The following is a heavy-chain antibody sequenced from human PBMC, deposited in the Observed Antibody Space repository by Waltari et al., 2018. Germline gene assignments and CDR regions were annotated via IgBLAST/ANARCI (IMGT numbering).Heavy chain of an antibody. CDR2: IKQDGSEK. V-gene: IGHV3-7*03. CDR3: ARVGSCSSTSCYNYYYYMDV. CDR1: GFTFSSYW. D-gene: IGHD2-2*01. J-gene: IGHJ6*03. Sequence: EVQLVESGGGLVQPGGSLRLSCAASGFTFSSYWMSWVRQAPGKGLEWVANIKQDGSEKYYVDSVKGRFTISRDNAKNSLYLQMNSLRAEDTAVYYCARVGSCSSTSCYNYYYYMDVWGKGTTVTISS.